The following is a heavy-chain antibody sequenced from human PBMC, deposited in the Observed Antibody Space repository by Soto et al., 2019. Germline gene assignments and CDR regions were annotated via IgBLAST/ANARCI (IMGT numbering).Heavy chain of an antibody. CDR1: GYSFTSYW. J-gene: IGHJ6*02. CDR3: ARHMAAPSMVAAADNSPYYYYGMDV. V-gene: IGHV5-51*01. CDR2: IYPGDSDT. Sequence: PGESLKISCKGSGYSFTSYWIGWVRQMPGKGLEWMGIIYPGDSDTRYSPSFQGQVTISADKSISTGYLQWSSLKASDTAMYYCARHMAAPSMVAAADNSPYYYYGMDVWGQGTTVTVSS. D-gene: IGHD6-13*01.